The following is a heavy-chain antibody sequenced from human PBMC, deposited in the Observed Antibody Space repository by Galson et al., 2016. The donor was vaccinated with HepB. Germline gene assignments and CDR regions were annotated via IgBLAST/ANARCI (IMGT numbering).Heavy chain of an antibody. CDR1: GFTFSDYY. Sequence: SLRLSCAASGFTFSDYYMSWIRQAPGEALQWVSYVSSSGNSIYYADSVKGRFTISRDNAKNSLYLQLNSLRAEDAAVYFCARFQEGGYDSTSYYYYYGFDVWGQGAAVIVSS. V-gene: IGHV3-11*01. J-gene: IGHJ6*02. CDR3: ARFQEGGYDSTSYYYYYGFDV. CDR2: VSSSGNSI. D-gene: IGHD5-12*01.